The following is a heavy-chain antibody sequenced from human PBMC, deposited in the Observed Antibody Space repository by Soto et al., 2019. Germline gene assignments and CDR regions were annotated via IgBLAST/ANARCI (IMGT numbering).Heavy chain of an antibody. CDR1: GYTFTSYS. CDR2: ISTYNDNI. J-gene: IGHJ4*02. V-gene: IGHV1-18*01. CDR3: ARRNDYGDY. Sequence: QVQLVQSGAEVKKPGASVKVSCKASGYTFTSYSITWVRQASGQGLEWMGWISTYNDNIKYAQKFQGRVTMATDTSTTTAYMELRSLRSDDTAVYYCARRNDYGDYWGQGTLVTVSS.